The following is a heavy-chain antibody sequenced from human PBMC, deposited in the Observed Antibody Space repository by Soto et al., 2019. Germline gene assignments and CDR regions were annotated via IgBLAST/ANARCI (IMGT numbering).Heavy chain of an antibody. Sequence: SETLSLTCAVSGGSISSSDWWGWVRQPPGKGLEWIAEIYYSGSTNYNPSLKSRVTISVDKSKNQFSLKLSSVTAADSAVYYCARRYYDSSGYYPWAFDIWGQGTMVT. CDR1: GGSISSSDW. CDR2: IYYSGST. J-gene: IGHJ3*02. D-gene: IGHD3-22*01. V-gene: IGHV4-4*02. CDR3: ARRYYDSSGYYPWAFDI.